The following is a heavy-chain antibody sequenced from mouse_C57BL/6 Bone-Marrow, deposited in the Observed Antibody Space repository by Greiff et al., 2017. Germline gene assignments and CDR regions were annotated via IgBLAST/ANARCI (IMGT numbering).Heavy chain of an antibody. J-gene: IGHJ4*01. CDR3: TAFWDYVRYYAMDY. Sequence: EVMLVESGEGLVKPGGSLKLSCAASGFTFSSYAMSWVRQTPEKRLEWVAYISSGGGYSYYADTVKGRFTISRDNARNTLYLQMSSLKSEDTAMYDCTAFWDYVRYYAMDYWGQGTSVTVSS. D-gene: IGHD2-4*01. CDR1: GFTFSSYA. CDR2: ISSGGGYS. V-gene: IGHV5-9-1*02.